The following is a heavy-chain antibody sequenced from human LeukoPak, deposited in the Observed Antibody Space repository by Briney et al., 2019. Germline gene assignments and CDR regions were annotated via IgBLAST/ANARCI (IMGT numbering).Heavy chain of an antibody. Sequence: SETLSLTCTVSGGSISNSNYFWGWIRQPPGKGLEWIGTIYYSGSAYYNPSLKSRVTMSVDTSKNQFSLRLNSVTAADTAVYYCARDPRSRYNWNYPDFWGQGTLVTVSS. D-gene: IGHD1-7*01. CDR1: GGSISNSNYF. CDR3: ARDPRSRYNWNYPDF. V-gene: IGHV4-39*07. CDR2: IYYSGSA. J-gene: IGHJ4*02.